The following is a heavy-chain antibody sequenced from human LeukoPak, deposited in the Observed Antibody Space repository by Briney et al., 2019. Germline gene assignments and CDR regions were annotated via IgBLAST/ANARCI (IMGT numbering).Heavy chain of an antibody. D-gene: IGHD4-17*01. J-gene: IGHJ4*02. V-gene: IGHV1-2*02. CDR3: ARDLSGAMTTVTCADY. Sequence: ASVKVSCKASGYTFTGYYMHWVRQAPGQGLEWMGWINPNSGGTNYAKKFQGRVTMTRDTSISTAYMELSRLRSDDTAVYYCARDLSGAMTTVTCADYWGQGTLVTVSS. CDR2: INPNSGGT. CDR1: GYTFTGYY.